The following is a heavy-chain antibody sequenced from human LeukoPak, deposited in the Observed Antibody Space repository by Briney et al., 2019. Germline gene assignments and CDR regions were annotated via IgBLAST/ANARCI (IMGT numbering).Heavy chain of an antibody. V-gene: IGHV3-48*03. Sequence: GGSLRLSCAASGFSFDTYEMNWVRQAPGKGLEWVSYTSPNGRSINYADSVKGRFTISRDNTKNSLYLQMNSLRAEDTAIYYCTREGDNSTPDYWGQGTLVTVSS. J-gene: IGHJ4*02. D-gene: IGHD2/OR15-2a*01. CDR3: TREGDNSTPDY. CDR1: GFSFDTYE. CDR2: TSPNGRSI.